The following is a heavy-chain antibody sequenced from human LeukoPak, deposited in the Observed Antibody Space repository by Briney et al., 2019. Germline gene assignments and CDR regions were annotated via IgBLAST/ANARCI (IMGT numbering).Heavy chain of an antibody. V-gene: IGHV1-69*15. CDR2: IIPIFGPA. Sequence: SVKVSCKASGGTFSSYAISWVRQAPGQGLEWMGRIIPIFGPANYAQKFQGRVTITPDESTSTAYMELSSLRSEDTAVYYCARETSMVVNWDHRLGAFDIWGQGTMVTVSS. CDR3: ARETSMVVNWDHRLGAFDI. D-gene: IGHD4-23*01. CDR1: GGTFSSYA. J-gene: IGHJ3*02.